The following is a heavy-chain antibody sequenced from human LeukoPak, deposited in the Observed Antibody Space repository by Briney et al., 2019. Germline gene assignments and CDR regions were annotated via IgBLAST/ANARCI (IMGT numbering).Heavy chain of an antibody. Sequence: GASVKVSCKASGYTFTGYYMHWVRQAPGQGLEWMGWINPNSGGTNYAQKFQGRVTMTRDTSISTAYMELSRLGSDDTAVYYCARDSWYSSSWYQGYYYYYGMDVWGQGTTVTVSS. D-gene: IGHD6-13*01. V-gene: IGHV1-2*02. CDR2: INPNSGGT. J-gene: IGHJ6*02. CDR1: GYTFTGYY. CDR3: ARDSWYSSSWYQGYYYYYGMDV.